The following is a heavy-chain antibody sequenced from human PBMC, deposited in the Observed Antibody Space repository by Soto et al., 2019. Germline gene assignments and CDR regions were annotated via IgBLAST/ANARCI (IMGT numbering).Heavy chain of an antibody. CDR1: GFTFSSYG. V-gene: IGHV3-33*01. Sequence: QVQLVESGGGVVQPGRSLRLSCAASGFTFSSYGMHWVRQAPGKGLEWVAVIWYDGSNKYHADSVKGRFTISRDNSKNTLYLQMNSLRAEDTAVYYCARDQRFTMIVVGEIDYWGQGTLVTVSS. D-gene: IGHD3-22*01. CDR3: ARDQRFTMIVVGEIDY. CDR2: IWYDGSNK. J-gene: IGHJ4*02.